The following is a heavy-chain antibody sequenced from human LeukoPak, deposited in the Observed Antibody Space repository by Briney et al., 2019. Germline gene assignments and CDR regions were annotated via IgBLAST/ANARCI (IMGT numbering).Heavy chain of an antibody. CDR2: IYYSGII. CDR3: ARGPYSYDSSGAFDI. Sequence: SETLSLTCTVSGDSISNAYWSWIRQPPGKALEWIGYIYYSGIIKYNPSLKSRATISVDTSQNQFSLKLSSVTAADTAVYFCARGPYSYDSSGAFDIWGQGTMVTVSS. V-gene: IGHV4-59*12. J-gene: IGHJ3*02. D-gene: IGHD3-22*01. CDR1: GDSISNAY.